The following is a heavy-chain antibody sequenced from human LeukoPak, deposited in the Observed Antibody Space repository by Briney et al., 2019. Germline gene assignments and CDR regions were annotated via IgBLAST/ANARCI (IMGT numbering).Heavy chain of an antibody. Sequence: GGSLRLSCAASGFTFSSYEMNWVRQAPGKGLEWVSSISSSSSYIYYADSVKGRFTISRDNAKNSLYLQMNSLRAEDTAVYYCARAVAAAGNDYWGQGTLVTVSS. V-gene: IGHV3-21*01. CDR1: GFTFSSYE. J-gene: IGHJ4*02. D-gene: IGHD6-13*01. CDR3: ARAVAAAGNDY. CDR2: ISSSSSYI.